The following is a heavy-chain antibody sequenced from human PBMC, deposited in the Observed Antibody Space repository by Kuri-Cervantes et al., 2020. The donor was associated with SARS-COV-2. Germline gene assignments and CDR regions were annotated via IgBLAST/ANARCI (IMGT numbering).Heavy chain of an antibody. CDR2: ISYDGSNK. Sequence: GESLKISCAASGFTFSSYGMHWVRQAAGKGPEWVAVISYDGSNKYYADSVKGRFTLSRDNAKNMLFLQMNSLRAEDTAVYYCVRDGDHWNFDYWGQGTLVTVSS. CDR1: GFTFSSYG. CDR3: VRDGDHWNFDY. J-gene: IGHJ4*02. V-gene: IGHV3-30*03. D-gene: IGHD1-1*01.